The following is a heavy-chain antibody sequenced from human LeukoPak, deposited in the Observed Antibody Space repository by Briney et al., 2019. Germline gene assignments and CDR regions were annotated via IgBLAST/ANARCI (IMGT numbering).Heavy chain of an antibody. CDR3: ARAFVVGVLSGGYYYGMDV. V-gene: IGHV1-69*04. D-gene: IGHD2-2*01. CDR2: IIPILGIA. Sequence: GASVKVSCKASGGTFSSYAISWVRQAPGQGLEWMGRIIPILGIANYAQKFQGRVTITADKSTSTAYMELSSLRSEDTAVYYCARAFVVGVLSGGYYYGMDVWGQGTTVTVSS. J-gene: IGHJ6*02. CDR1: GGTFSSYA.